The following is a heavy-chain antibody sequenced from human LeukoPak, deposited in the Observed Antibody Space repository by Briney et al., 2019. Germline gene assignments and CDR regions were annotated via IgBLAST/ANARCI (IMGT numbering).Heavy chain of an antibody. CDR3: AKDGRGYSYGFSVY. V-gene: IGHV3-11*01. J-gene: IGHJ4*02. D-gene: IGHD5-18*01. CDR2: ISSSSSTI. Sequence: GGSLRLSCAASGFTVSDAWMSWVRQAPGKGLEWVSYISSSSSTIYYADSVKGRFTISRDNAKNTLYLQMNSLRAEDTAVYYCAKDGRGYSYGFSVYWGQGTLVTVSS. CDR1: GFTVSDAW.